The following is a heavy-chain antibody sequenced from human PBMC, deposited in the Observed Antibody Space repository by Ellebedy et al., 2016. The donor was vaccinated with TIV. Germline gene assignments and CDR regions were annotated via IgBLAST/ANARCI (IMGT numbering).Heavy chain of an antibody. CDR2: ISGSGHSI. D-gene: IGHD2-21*01. CDR3: AKEIAVVAGPWYFDY. Sequence: GESLKISXEATGFTFSNHAMTWVRQAPGKGLEWVSSISGSGHSIYYAGSVKGRFTISRDNSKNTLYLQMNSLRPDDTAVYYCAKEIAVVAGPWYFDYWGQGTLVTVSS. J-gene: IGHJ4*02. CDR1: GFTFSNHA. V-gene: IGHV3-23*01.